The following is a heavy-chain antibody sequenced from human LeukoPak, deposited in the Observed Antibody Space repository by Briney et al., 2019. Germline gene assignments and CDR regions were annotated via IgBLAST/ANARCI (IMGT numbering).Heavy chain of an antibody. CDR3: ARDQGSGWYGAQNWFDP. D-gene: IGHD6-19*01. V-gene: IGHV3-33*01. Sequence: GGSLRLSCAASGFTFSSYGMHWVRQAPGKGLEWVAVIWYDGSNNYYADSVKGRFTISRDNSKNTLYLQMNSLRAEDTAVYYCARDQGSGWYGAQNWFDPWGQGTLVTVSS. CDR2: IWYDGSNN. J-gene: IGHJ5*02. CDR1: GFTFSSYG.